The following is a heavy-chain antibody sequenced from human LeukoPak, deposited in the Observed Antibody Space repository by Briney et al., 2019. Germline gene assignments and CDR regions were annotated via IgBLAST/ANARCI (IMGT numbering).Heavy chain of an antibody. CDR2: ISSSSSTI. CDR3: ASGQGSSWYRFDY. CDR1: GFTFSSYA. Sequence: GGSLRLSCAASGFTFSSYAMSWVRQAPGKGLEWVSYISSSSSTIYYADSVKGRFTISRDNAKNSLYLQMNSLRAEDTAVYYCASGQGSSWYRFDYWGQGTLVTVSS. V-gene: IGHV3-48*01. J-gene: IGHJ4*02. D-gene: IGHD6-13*01.